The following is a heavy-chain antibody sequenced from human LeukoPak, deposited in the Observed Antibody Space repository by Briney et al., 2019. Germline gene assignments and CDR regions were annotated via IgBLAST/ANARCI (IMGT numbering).Heavy chain of an antibody. V-gene: IGHV4-39*07. Sequence: SETLSLTCTVSGGSISSGGYCWSWIRQPPGKGLEWIGEINHSGSTNYNPSLKSRVTISVDTSKNQFSLKLSSVTAADTAVYYCARLRAASADLWGQGTLVTVSS. CDR1: GGSISSGGYC. CDR3: ARLRAASADL. D-gene: IGHD6-13*01. CDR2: INHSGST. J-gene: IGHJ5*02.